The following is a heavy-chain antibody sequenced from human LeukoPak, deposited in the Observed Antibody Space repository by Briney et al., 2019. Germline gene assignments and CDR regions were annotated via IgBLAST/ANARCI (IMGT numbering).Heavy chain of an antibody. CDR1: GVSFSGYY. J-gene: IGHJ4*02. Sequence: SETLCLTCAVYGVSFSGYYWSWIRQPPGKGLEWIGEINHSGSTNYNPYLKSRVTISVDTSKNQFSLKLSSVAAADTAVYYCARGRKQAAQYYFDYWGQGTLVTVSS. CDR2: INHSGST. CDR3: ARGRKQAAQYYFDY. D-gene: IGHD6-6*01. V-gene: IGHV4-34*01.